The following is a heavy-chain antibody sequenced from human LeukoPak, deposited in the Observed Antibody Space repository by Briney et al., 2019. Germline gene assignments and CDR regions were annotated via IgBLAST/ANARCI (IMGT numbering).Heavy chain of an antibody. Sequence: GASVKVSCKASGGTFSSYAISWVRRAPGQGLEWMGGIIPIFGTANYAQKFQGRVTITTDESTSTAYMELSSLRSEDTAVYYCARGPAERTWSIDPWGQGTLVTVSS. CDR2: IIPIFGTA. CDR3: ARGPAERTWSIDP. D-gene: IGHD3-3*01. V-gene: IGHV1-69*05. J-gene: IGHJ5*02. CDR1: GGTFSSYA.